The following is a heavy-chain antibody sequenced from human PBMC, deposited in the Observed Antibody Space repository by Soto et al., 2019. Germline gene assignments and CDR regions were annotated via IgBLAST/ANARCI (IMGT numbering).Heavy chain of an antibody. J-gene: IGHJ4*02. Sequence: PGGSLRLSCAASGFTFSSYGMHWVRQAPGKGLEWVAVISYDGSNKYYADSVKGRFTISRDNSKNTLYLQMNSLRAEDTAVYYFAKAAWVGWIVARRSAYYFDYWGQGTLVTVSS. CDR2: ISYDGSNK. V-gene: IGHV3-30*18. D-gene: IGHD3-22*01. CDR1: GFTFSSYG. CDR3: AKAAWVGWIVARRSAYYFDY.